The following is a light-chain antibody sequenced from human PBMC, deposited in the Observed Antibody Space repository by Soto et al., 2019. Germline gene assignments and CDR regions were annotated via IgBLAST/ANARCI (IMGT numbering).Light chain of an antibody. V-gene: IGLV2-23*02. CDR1: SSDVGSYKL. Sequence: QSALTQPASVSGSPGQSITISCTGTSSDVGSYKLVSWYQQHPGKAPKLMISEVSKRPSGISDRFSGSKSGSTASLTISGLQADDEADYYCCLYAGTSTHTVFGGGTQLTVL. CDR2: EVS. J-gene: IGLJ7*01. CDR3: CLYAGTSTHTV.